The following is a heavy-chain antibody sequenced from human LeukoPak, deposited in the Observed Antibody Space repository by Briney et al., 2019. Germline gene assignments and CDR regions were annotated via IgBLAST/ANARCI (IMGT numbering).Heavy chain of an antibody. CDR2: IYYSGST. CDR3: ARGNWNDANFDS. J-gene: IGHJ4*02. V-gene: IGHV4-30-4*01. D-gene: IGHD1-1*01. Sequence: SRTLSLTCTVSGGSISSDDYYWSWIRLPPGKGLEWIGYIYYSGSTFYNLSLKSRVTLSVDTSNNQFSLKLSSLTAADTAVYYCARGNWNDANFDSWGRGTLVSVSS. CDR1: GGSISSDDYY.